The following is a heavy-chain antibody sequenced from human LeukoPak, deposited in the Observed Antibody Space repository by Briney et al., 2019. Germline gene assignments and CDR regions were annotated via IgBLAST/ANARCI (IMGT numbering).Heavy chain of an antibody. CDR1: GFTFSSYS. J-gene: IGHJ4*02. CDR2: ISSSGTNI. V-gene: IGHV3-48*04. D-gene: IGHD5-24*01. CDR3: AREARERGGFDY. Sequence: GGSLRLSCAASGFTFSSYSMNWVRQAPGKGLEWVSYISSSGTNIYYADSVKGRFTISRDNAKNSLYLQMNSLRAEDTAVYYCAREARERGGFDYWGQGALVTVSS.